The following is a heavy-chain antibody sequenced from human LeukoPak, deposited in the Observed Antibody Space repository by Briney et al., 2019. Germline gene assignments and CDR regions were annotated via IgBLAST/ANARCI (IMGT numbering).Heavy chain of an antibody. CDR3: ARHLSFRGGRPVVAFDY. D-gene: IGHD3-10*01. J-gene: IGHJ4*02. CDR1: GGSISSYY. V-gene: IGHV4-59*08. Sequence: SETLSLTCTVSGGSISSYYWSWIRQPPGKGLEWIGYIYYSGGTNYNPSLKSRVTISVDTSKNQFSLKLSSVTAADTAVYYCARHLSFRGGRPVVAFDYWGQGTLVTVSS. CDR2: IYYSGGT.